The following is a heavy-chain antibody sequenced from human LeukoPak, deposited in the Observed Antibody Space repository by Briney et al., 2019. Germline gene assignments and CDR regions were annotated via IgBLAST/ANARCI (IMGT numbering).Heavy chain of an antibody. D-gene: IGHD5-18*01. Sequence: SETLSLTCTVSGGSISSSSYYWGWVRQPPGKGLEWIGSIYYSGSTYYNPSLKSRVTISADTSKNQFSLKLSSVTAADTAVYYCARGTEPDTAMVTGDYWGQGTLVTVSS. V-gene: IGHV4-39*07. CDR3: ARGTEPDTAMVTGDY. CDR2: IYYSGST. CDR1: GGSISSSSYY. J-gene: IGHJ4*02.